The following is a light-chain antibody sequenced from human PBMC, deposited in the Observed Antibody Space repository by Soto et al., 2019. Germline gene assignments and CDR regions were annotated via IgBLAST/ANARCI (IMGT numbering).Light chain of an antibody. CDR2: GAS. V-gene: IGKV3-15*01. Sequence: EIVMTQSPATLSVSPGERATLSCRASQSVSGNLAWYQQKPGQAPRLLIYGASTRATGIPARFSGSGSGTEFTLPISSLQSEDFAIYYCQQYNNWPPLTFGGGTKVEIK. J-gene: IGKJ4*01. CDR1: QSVSGN. CDR3: QQYNNWPPLT.